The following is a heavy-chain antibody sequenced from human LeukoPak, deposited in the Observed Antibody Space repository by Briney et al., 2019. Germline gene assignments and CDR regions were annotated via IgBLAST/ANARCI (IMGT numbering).Heavy chain of an antibody. CDR2: ISWNSGSI. Sequence: GGSLRLSFAASGFTFSDHYMDWVRQAPGKGLEWVSGISWNSGSIGYADSVKGRFTISRDNAKNSLYLQMNSLRAEDTALYYCAKGHSDSIAAADSPSGAFDIWGQGTMVTVSS. J-gene: IGHJ3*02. CDR1: GFTFSDHY. V-gene: IGHV3-9*01. D-gene: IGHD6-13*01. CDR3: AKGHSDSIAAADSPSGAFDI.